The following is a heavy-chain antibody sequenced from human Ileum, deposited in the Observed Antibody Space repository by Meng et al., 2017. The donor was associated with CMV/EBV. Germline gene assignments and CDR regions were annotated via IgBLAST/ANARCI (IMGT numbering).Heavy chain of an antibody. Sequence: GQVVVSGVGLIQPGWSLRLPVAACGCPVSSNYMNWGRQAPGKGLEWVSIIHDDGKTYYSDSVRGRFTISRDNSKNTVYLQMNSLRVEDTAVFYCTRDRRGEVGATRGFDYWGQGTLVTVSS. CDR3: TRDRRGEVGATRGFDY. J-gene: IGHJ4*02. CDR2: IHDDGKT. D-gene: IGHD1-26*01. CDR1: GCPVSSNY. V-gene: IGHV3-53*01.